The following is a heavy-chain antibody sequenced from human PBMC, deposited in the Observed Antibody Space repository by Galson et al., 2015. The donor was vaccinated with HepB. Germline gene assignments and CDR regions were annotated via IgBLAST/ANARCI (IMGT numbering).Heavy chain of an antibody. CDR3: ARMEVPSAMPGYYYYYGMDV. CDR1: GYTFTSYA. Sequence: SVKVSCKASGYTFTSYAMHWVRQAPGQRLEWMGWINAGNGNTKYSQKFQGRVTITRDTSASTAYMELSSLRSEDTAVYYCARMEVPSAMPGYYYYYGMDVWGQGTTVTVSS. V-gene: IGHV1-3*01. D-gene: IGHD2-2*01. CDR2: INAGNGNT. J-gene: IGHJ6*02.